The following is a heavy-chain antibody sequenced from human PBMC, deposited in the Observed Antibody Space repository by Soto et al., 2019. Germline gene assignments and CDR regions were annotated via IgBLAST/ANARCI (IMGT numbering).Heavy chain of an antibody. CDR3: ARGRAAYYFDY. V-gene: IGHV3-64*02. CDR2: TSGDGRIM. CDR1: GFTFSGYP. J-gene: IGHJ4*02. D-gene: IGHD6-25*01. Sequence: GGSLRLSCAASGFTFSGYPRHWVRQAPGKGLEHVSSTSGDGRIMYYLDSVKGRFTISRDNSKNTLYLQMGSLRTEDMAVYYCARGRAAYYFDYWGQGALVTVSS.